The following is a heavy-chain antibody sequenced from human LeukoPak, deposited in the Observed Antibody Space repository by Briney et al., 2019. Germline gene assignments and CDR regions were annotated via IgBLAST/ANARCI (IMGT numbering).Heavy chain of an antibody. D-gene: IGHD1-26*01. Sequence: GASVKVSCKASGYTFTSYGISWVRQAPGQGLEWMGWISAYNGNTNYAQKLQGRVTMTTDTSTSTAYMELRSLKTEDTAVYYCTGRSGSYRYWGQGTLVTVSS. CDR2: ISAYNGNT. V-gene: IGHV1-18*01. J-gene: IGHJ4*02. CDR1: GYTFTSYG. CDR3: TGRSGSYRY.